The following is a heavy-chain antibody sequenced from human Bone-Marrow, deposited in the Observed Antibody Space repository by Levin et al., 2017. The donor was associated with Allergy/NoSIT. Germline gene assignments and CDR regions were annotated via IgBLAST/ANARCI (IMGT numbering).Heavy chain of an antibody. V-gene: IGHV3-15*01. D-gene: IGHD1-26*01. Sequence: GESLKISCAASGFTFSNAWMSWVRQAPGKGPEYVGRIKSETDGGTTEYAAPVKGRFTISRDESKDTLYLQMDNLKIEDTAVYYCTTFPVPYSYETTSPGGPSDYWGQGTLVTVSS. CDR2: IKSETDGGTT. CDR1: GFTFSNAW. J-gene: IGHJ4*02. CDR3: TTFPVPYSYETTSPGGPSDY.